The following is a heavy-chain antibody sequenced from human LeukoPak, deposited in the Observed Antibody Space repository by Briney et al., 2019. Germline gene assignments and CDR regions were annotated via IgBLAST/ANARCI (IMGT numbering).Heavy chain of an antibody. V-gene: IGHV3-53*01. CDR2: IYSGGST. J-gene: IGHJ4*02. D-gene: IGHD3-22*01. CDR3: ATYGSSGYFDY. CDR1: GFTVSSNY. Sequence: GGSLRLSCAASGFTVSSNYMSWVRQAPGKGLEWVSVIYSGGSTYYADSVRGRFTISRDNSKNTLYLQMNNLRAEDTAVYYCATYGSSGYFDYWGQGTLVTVSS.